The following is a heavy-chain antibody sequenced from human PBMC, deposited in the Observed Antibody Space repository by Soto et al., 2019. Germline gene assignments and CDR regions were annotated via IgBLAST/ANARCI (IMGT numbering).Heavy chain of an antibody. D-gene: IGHD6-13*01. Sequence: ASVKVSCKASGYTFTGYNIHWVRQAPGQGLEWMGWINPKSGVTYYAEKFQGRVTMTRDTSISTAFTELNRLRSDDTALYYCARDRSSSSSWTHYYYYGMDVWGQGTTVTVSS. J-gene: IGHJ6*02. V-gene: IGHV1-2*02. CDR3: ARDRSSSSSWTHYYYYGMDV. CDR1: GYTFTGYN. CDR2: INPKSGVT.